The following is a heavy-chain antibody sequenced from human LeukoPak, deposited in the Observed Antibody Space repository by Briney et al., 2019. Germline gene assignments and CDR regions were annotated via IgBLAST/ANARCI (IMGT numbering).Heavy chain of an antibody. J-gene: IGHJ4*02. V-gene: IGHV3-21*01. CDR2: ISSSSSYI. D-gene: IGHD6-19*01. CDR1: GFTFSNYG. CDR3: AREEGSGWPKY. Sequence: GRSLRLSCAASGFTFSNYGMHWVRQAPGKGLEWVSSISSSSSYIYYADSVKGRFTISRDNAKNSLYLQMNSLRAEDTAVYYCAREEGSGWPKYWGQGTLVTVSS.